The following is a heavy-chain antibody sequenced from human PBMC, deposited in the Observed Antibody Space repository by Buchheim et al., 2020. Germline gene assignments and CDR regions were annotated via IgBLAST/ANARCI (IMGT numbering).Heavy chain of an antibody. CDR2: ISSSSSYI. J-gene: IGHJ6*02. V-gene: IGHV3-21*01. D-gene: IGHD3-3*01. Sequence: EVQLVESGGGLVKPGGSLRLSCAASGFTFSSYSMNWVRQAPGKGLEWVSSISSSSSYIYYADSVKGRFTISRDNAKNSLHLQMNSLRAEDTAVYYCARVRFLEWLSPSDYYGMDVWGQGTT. CDR1: GFTFSSYS. CDR3: ARVRFLEWLSPSDYYGMDV.